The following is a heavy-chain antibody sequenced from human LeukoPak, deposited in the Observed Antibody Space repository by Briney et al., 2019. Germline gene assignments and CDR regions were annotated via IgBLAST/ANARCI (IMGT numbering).Heavy chain of an antibody. CDR1: GYTLTELS. V-gene: IGHV1-24*01. CDR3: ARGLYTDFDY. CDR2: FDPEDGET. Sequence: AASVTVSCTVSGYTLTELSMHWVRQAPGKGLEWMGGFDPEDGETIYAQKFQGRVTMTTDTSTSTAYMELRSLRSDDTAVYYCARGLYTDFDYWGQGTLVTVSS. D-gene: IGHD3-3*01. J-gene: IGHJ4*02.